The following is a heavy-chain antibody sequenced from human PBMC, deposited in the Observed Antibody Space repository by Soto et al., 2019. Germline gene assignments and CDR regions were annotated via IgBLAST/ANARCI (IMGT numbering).Heavy chain of an antibody. Sequence: SETLSLTCTVSGGAISGYYWTWVRQPAGKGLEWIGRIYSSGGTKYNPSLKSRADMSLDMSKNQFSLRLSSVTAADTAVYYCARGQRFSDSFDPWGQGTLVTVSS. J-gene: IGHJ5*02. CDR2: IYSSGGT. CDR3: ARGQRFSDSFDP. V-gene: IGHV4-4*07. D-gene: IGHD3-3*01. CDR1: GGAISGYY.